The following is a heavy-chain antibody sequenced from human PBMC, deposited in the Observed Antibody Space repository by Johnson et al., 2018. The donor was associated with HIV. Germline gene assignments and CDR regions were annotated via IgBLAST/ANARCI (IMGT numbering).Heavy chain of an antibody. CDR2: ISNDGRNK. Sequence: QVQLVESGGGLVQPARSLRLSCAASGFTFSSYSMHWVRQAPGKGLEWVAGISNDGRNKYYADSVKGRFTISRDNSKNTLFLQMNSLRAEDTSVYYCAREGGGTVVLGDEGAFDIWGQGTMVTVS. CDR1: GFTFSSYS. V-gene: IGHV3-30*04. J-gene: IGHJ3*02. CDR3: AREGGGTVVLGDEGAFDI. D-gene: IGHD3-10*01.